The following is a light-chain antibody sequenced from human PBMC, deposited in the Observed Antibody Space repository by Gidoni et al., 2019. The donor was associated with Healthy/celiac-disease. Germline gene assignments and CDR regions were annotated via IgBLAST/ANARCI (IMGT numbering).Light chain of an antibody. Sequence: EIVLTQSPGTLFLSPGERATLSCRASQSVSSSYLAWYQQKPGQAPRLLIYGASSRATGIPDRFSGSGSGTDFTLTISRLEPEDFAVYYCQQYGSSPLITFXPXTKVDIK. V-gene: IGKV3-20*01. CDR1: QSVSSSY. CDR3: QQYGSSPLIT. J-gene: IGKJ3*01. CDR2: GAS.